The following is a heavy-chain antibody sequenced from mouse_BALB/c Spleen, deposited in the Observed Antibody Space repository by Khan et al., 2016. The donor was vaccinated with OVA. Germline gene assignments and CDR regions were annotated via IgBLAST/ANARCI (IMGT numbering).Heavy chain of an antibody. V-gene: IGHV1S81*02. Sequence: QVQLQQSGAELVKAGASVKMSCKASGYTFTSYWMHWVKQRLGQGLEWFAETNPTNGRTYYHEKFKSKATLTVDKSSSTAYMLLRGPTFEDSAVYYCAKIKKNVGTYFDYWGQGTTLTVSS. J-gene: IGHJ2*01. D-gene: IGHD2-14*01. CDR1: GYTFTSYW. CDR2: TNPTNGRT. CDR3: AKIKKNVGTYFDY.